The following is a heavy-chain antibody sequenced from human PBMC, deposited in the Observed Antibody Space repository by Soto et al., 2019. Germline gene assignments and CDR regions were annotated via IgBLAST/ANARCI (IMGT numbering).Heavy chain of an antibody. D-gene: IGHD3-10*01. Sequence: PGESLKISCKGSGYSFTSYWISWVRQMPGKGLEWMGRIDPSDSYTNYSPSFQGHVTISADKSISTAYPQWSSLKASDTAMYYCASPGRSTAYYYYGMDVWGQGTTVTVSS. CDR1: GYSFTSYW. J-gene: IGHJ6*02. CDR2: IDPSDSYT. CDR3: ASPGRSTAYYYYGMDV. V-gene: IGHV5-10-1*01.